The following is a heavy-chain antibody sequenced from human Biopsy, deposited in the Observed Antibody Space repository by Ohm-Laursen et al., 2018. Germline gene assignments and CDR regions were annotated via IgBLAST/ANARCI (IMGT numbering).Heavy chain of an antibody. J-gene: IGHJ4*02. V-gene: IGHV4-39*01. CDR1: GGSISSRNHY. D-gene: IGHD3-3*01. CDR2: VYYSGST. Sequence: SDTLSLTCRVSGGSISSRNHYWGWLRQPPGKGLEWIGHVYYSGSTFYSSSLESRVTVSVDTSKNQFHLRLTSMSASDTAVYYCARHSLDDFWSGAHYYFDYWGLGTLVTVPS. CDR3: ARHSLDDFWSGAHYYFDY.